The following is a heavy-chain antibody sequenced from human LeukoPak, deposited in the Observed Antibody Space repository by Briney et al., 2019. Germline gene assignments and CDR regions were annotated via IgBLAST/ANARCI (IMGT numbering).Heavy chain of an antibody. CDR2: IIPIFGTA. CDR3: ARASDCSGGSCPISY. J-gene: IGHJ4*02. D-gene: IGHD2-15*01. Sequence: GASVKVSCKASGGTFSSYAISWVRQAPGQWLEWMGRIIPIFGTANYAQKFQGRVTITTDESTSTAYMELSSLRSEDTAVYYCARASDCSGGSCPISYWGQGTLVTVSS. V-gene: IGHV1-69*05. CDR1: GGTFSSYA.